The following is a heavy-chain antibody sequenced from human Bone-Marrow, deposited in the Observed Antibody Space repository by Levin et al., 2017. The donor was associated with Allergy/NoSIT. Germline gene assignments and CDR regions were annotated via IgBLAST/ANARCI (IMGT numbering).Heavy chain of an antibody. Sequence: SQTLSLTCAVSGYSISSGYHWAWIRQTPGKGLEWIGSIYHRGSTYYNPSLKSRVILLIDMSKNQFSLRVRSVTAADTAVYYCARDLAEIGVLVATITDAFDIWGQGTMVSVSA. V-gene: IGHV4-38-2*02. J-gene: IGHJ3*02. CDR3: ARDLAEIGVLVATITDAFDI. CDR2: IYHRGST. CDR1: GYSISSGYH. D-gene: IGHD2-15*01.